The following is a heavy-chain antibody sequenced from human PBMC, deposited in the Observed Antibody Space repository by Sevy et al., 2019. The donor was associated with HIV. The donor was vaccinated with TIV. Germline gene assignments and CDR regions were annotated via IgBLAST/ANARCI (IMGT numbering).Heavy chain of an antibody. J-gene: IGHJ3*02. CDR2: ISGSGGST. V-gene: IGHV3-23*01. Sequence: GGSLRLSCAASGFTFSSYAMSWVRQAPGKGLEWVSAISGSGGSTYYADFLKGRFTISRDNSKNTVYLQMSSLRAEDTAVYYCAKVYGSSTSCEGNGFDIWGQGTMVTVSS. CDR1: GFTFSSYA. CDR3: AKVYGSSTSCEGNGFDI. D-gene: IGHD2-2*01.